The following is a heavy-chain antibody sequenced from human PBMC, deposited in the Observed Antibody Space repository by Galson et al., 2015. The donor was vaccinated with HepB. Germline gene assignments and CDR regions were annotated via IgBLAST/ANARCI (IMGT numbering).Heavy chain of an antibody. CDR1: GFTFSNAW. CDR2: IKSKTDGGTT. J-gene: IGHJ5*02. Sequence: SLRLSCAASGFTFSNAWMSWVRQAPGKGLEWVGRIKSKTDGGTTDYAAPVKGRFTISRDDSKNTLYLQMNSLKTEDTAVYYCTTDPGDRYNWFDPWGQGTLVTVSS. D-gene: IGHD2-21*02. CDR3: TTDPGDRYNWFDP. V-gene: IGHV3-15*01.